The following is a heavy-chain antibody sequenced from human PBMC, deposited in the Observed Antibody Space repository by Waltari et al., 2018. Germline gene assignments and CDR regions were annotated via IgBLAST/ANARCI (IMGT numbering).Heavy chain of an antibody. CDR3: ARDAARGTIDY. CDR2: IKNDGSEE. D-gene: IGHD3-16*01. CDR1: GSNFRRNW. V-gene: IGHV3-7*03. Sequence: EVQLVESGGGVVQPGGCLRAFCGAFGSNFRRNWMSWVRQAPGKGLEWVGNIKNDGSEEWFVDSVKGRFTISRDNAKNSMYLQMNSLRVEDTAVYYCARDAARGTIDYWGQGTLVTVSS. J-gene: IGHJ4*02.